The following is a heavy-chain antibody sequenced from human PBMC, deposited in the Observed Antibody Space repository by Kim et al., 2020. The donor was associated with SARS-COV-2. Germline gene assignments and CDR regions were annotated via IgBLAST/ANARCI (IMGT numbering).Heavy chain of an antibody. CDR3: AKDNYGRSLGFDY. CDR1: GFTFDDYA. V-gene: IGHV3-9*01. J-gene: IGHJ4*02. CDR2: ISWNSGSI. Sequence: GGSLRLSCAASGFTFDDYAMHWVRQAPGKGLEWVSGISWNSGSIGYADSVKGRFTISRDNAKNSPYLQMNSLRAEDTALYYCAKDNYGRSLGFDYWGQGTLVTVSS. D-gene: IGHD3-16*01.